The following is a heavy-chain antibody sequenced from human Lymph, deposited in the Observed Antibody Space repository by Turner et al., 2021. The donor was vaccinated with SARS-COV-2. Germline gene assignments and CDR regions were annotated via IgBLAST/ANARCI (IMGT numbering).Heavy chain of an antibody. D-gene: IGHD3-22*01. Sequence: QVQLVQSGAEVTKPGASVKVSCKASGYTFTDYYMHWVRQAPGQGLEWMGWINPNSGGTDYAQKFQGRVTVTRDASFNTAYMELTRLRSDDTAVYYCARGGLYYYDSSAYYNDAFDIWGQGTMVTVSS. V-gene: IGHV1-2*02. CDR1: GYTFTDYY. CDR3: ARGGLYYYDSSAYYNDAFDI. J-gene: IGHJ3*02. CDR2: INPNSGGT.